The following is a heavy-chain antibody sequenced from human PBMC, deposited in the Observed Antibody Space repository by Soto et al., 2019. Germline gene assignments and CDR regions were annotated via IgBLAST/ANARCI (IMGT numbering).Heavy chain of an antibody. Sequence: GGSLRLSCAASGFTFSSYGMHWVRQAPGKGLEWVAVIWYDGSNKYYADSVKGRFTISRDNAKNTVYLQMNSLRADDTAVYYCARDQTTGDWFDAWGQGALVTVSS. CDR1: GFTFSSYG. D-gene: IGHD4-17*01. J-gene: IGHJ5*02. CDR2: IWYDGSNK. CDR3: ARDQTTGDWFDA. V-gene: IGHV3-33*01.